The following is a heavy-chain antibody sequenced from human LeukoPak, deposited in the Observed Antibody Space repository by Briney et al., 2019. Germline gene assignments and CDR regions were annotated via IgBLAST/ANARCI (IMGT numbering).Heavy chain of an antibody. CDR1: GFTFDDYG. D-gene: IGHD2-15*01. CDR2: INWNGGST. V-gene: IGHV3-20*04. J-gene: IGHJ5*02. Sequence: GGSLRLSRAASGFTFDDYGMSWVRQAPGKGLEWVSGINWNGGSTGYADSVKGRFTISRDNAKNSLYLQMNSLRAEDTALYYCARDPLYLGSGTYNWFDPWGQGTLVTVSS. CDR3: ARDPLYLGSGTYNWFDP.